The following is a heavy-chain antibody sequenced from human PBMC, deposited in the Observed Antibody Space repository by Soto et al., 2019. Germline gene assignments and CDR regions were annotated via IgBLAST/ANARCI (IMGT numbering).Heavy chain of an antibody. CDR2: ISYDGSNK. CDR1: GFTFSSYG. J-gene: IGHJ6*02. D-gene: IGHD3-3*01. Sequence: QPGGSLRLSCAAPGFTFSSYGMHWVRQAPGKGLEWVAVISYDGSNKYYADSVKGRFTISRDNSKNTLYLQMNSLRAEDTAVYYCAKDLTRFLEWLFAYGMDVWGQGTTVTVSS. V-gene: IGHV3-30*18. CDR3: AKDLTRFLEWLFAYGMDV.